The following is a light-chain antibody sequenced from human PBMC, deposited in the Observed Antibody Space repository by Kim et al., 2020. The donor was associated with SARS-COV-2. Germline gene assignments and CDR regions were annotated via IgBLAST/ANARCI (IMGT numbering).Light chain of an antibody. CDR2: YDS. V-gene: IGLV3-21*04. CDR3: QVWDSSSDWV. J-gene: IGLJ3*02. Sequence: SYELTQPPSVSVAPGKTARITCGGNNIGSKSVHWYQQKTGQAPVLVIYYDSDRPSGIPERFSGSNSGNTATLTISRVEAGDEADYYCQVWDSSSDWVFGGGTQLTVL. CDR1: NIGSKS.